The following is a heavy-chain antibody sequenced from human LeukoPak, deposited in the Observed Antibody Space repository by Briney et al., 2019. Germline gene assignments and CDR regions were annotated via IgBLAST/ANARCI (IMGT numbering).Heavy chain of an antibody. CDR3: TKSAGYGLIRI. J-gene: IGHJ3*02. Sequence: SETLSLTCTVSGGSISSYYWSWIRQPPGKGLEWIGYIYYSGSTNYKPSLKSRVTISLDTSKNQFSLKVISMTAADTAAYYCTKSAGYGLIRICGRGTMVAVSS. CDR1: GGSISSYY. CDR2: IYYSGST. D-gene: IGHD3-9*01. V-gene: IGHV4-59*12.